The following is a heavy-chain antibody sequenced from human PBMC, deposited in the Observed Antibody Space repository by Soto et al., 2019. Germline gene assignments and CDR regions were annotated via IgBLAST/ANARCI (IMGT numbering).Heavy chain of an antibody. J-gene: IGHJ6*02. Sequence: TLSLTCTVSGGSISSGGYYWTWIRQHPGKGLEWNGYNYYSGITYYNPSLKSRITISLDTSKKQFSLKLSSVTAADTALYYCARGSSIAGLYYGMDVWGQGTTVTVSS. CDR3: ARGSSIAGLYYGMDV. D-gene: IGHD6-6*01. CDR1: GGSISSGGYY. V-gene: IGHV4-31*03. CDR2: NYYSGIT.